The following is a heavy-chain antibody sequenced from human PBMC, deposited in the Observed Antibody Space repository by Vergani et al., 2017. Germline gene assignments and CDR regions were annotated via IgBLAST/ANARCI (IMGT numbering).Heavy chain of an antibody. CDR3: ARDGGYYDSSGTRYYYGMDV. D-gene: IGHD3-22*01. J-gene: IGHJ6*02. CDR1: GYTFTSYG. V-gene: IGHV1-18*01. CDR2: INAGNGNT. Sequence: QVQLVQSGAEVKKPGASVKVSCKASGYTFTSYGISWVRQAPGQRLEWMGWINAGNGNTKYSQKFQGRVTITRDTSASTAYMELSSLRSEDTAVYYCARDGGYYDSSGTRYYYGMDVWGQGTTVTVSS.